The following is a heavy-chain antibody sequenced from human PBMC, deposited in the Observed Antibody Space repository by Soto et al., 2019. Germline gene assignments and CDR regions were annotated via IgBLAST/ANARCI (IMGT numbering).Heavy chain of an antibody. J-gene: IGHJ6*02. CDR1: GGTFSSYA. V-gene: IGHV1-69*13. D-gene: IGHD2-15*01. CDR3: ARDNGGGGPGYCYYYGMDV. CDR2: IIPIFGTA. Sequence: AASVKVYCKASGGTFSSYAISWVRQAPGQGLEWMGWIIPIFGTANYAQKFQGRVTITADESTSTAYMELSSLRSEDRAVYYCARDNGGGGPGYCYYYGMDVWGQGTTVTVSS.